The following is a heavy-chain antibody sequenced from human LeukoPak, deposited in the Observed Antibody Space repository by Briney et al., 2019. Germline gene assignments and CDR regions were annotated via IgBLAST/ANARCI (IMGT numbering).Heavy chain of an antibody. Sequence: SETLSLTCTVYGGSFSDHYWNWIRQPPGKGLEWIGSIYYTGNTYYNPSLESRATIYVDTSKNQFSLNLRFVTAADRAVYYCARQAARGDGFHLFNYWGQGTLVTVSS. V-gene: IGHV4-59*05. CDR1: GGSFSDHY. D-gene: IGHD5-24*01. CDR2: IYYTGNT. J-gene: IGHJ4*02. CDR3: ARQAARGDGFHLFNY.